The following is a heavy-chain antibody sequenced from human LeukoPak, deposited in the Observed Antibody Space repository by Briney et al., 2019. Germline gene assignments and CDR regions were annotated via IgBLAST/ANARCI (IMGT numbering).Heavy chain of an antibody. V-gene: IGHV1-3*01. Sequence: ASVKVSCKASGYTFTSYAMHWVRQAPGQRLEWMGWIDAGNGNTNYAQKLQGRVTMTTDTSTSTAYMELRSLRSDDTAVYYCAREERDYGMDVWGQGTTVTVSS. CDR2: IDAGNGNT. CDR3: AREERDYGMDV. D-gene: IGHD5-24*01. J-gene: IGHJ6*02. CDR1: GYTFTSYA.